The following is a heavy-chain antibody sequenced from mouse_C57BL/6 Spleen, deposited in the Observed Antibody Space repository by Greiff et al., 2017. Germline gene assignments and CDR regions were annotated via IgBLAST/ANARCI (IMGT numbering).Heavy chain of an antibody. J-gene: IGHJ2*01. D-gene: IGHD1-1*01. CDR2: IDPSDSYT. CDR1: GYTFTSYW. Sequence: QVQLQQPGAELVRPGTSVKLSCKASGYTFTSYWMHWVKQRPGQGLEWIGVIDPSDSYTNYNQKFKGKATFTVDTSSSTAYMQLSSLTSEDSAVYYCARNYGSPSYFDYWGQGTTLTVSS. CDR3: ARNYGSPSYFDY. V-gene: IGHV1-59*01.